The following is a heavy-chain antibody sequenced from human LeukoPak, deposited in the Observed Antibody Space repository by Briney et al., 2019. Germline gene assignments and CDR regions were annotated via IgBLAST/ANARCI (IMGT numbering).Heavy chain of an antibody. CDR3: AKRPTTVTTFGRDY. J-gene: IGHJ4*02. D-gene: IGHD4-17*01. V-gene: IGHV3-23*01. Sequence: GGSLRLSCAASGFTFDSFAMSWVRQAPGKGLEWLSAISGGGASTYYGDSVKGRFTISRDNSRDTLYLQMDSLRAEDTAVYYCAKRPTTVTTFGRDYWGQGTLVTASS. CDR2: ISGGGAST. CDR1: GFTFDSFA.